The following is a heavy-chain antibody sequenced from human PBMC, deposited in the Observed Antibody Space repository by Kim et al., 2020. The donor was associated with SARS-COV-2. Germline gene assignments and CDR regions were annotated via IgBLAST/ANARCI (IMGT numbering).Heavy chain of an antibody. Sequence: ASVKVSCKASGYTFTSYAMNWVRQAPGQGLEWMGWINTNTGNPTYAQGFTGRFVFSLDTSVSTAYLQISSLKAEDTAVYYCAREDTAMAYYYYYGMDVWGQGTTVTVAS. D-gene: IGHD5-18*01. J-gene: IGHJ6*02. CDR1: GYTFTSYA. CDR3: AREDTAMAYYYYYGMDV. CDR2: INTNTGNP. V-gene: IGHV7-4-1*02.